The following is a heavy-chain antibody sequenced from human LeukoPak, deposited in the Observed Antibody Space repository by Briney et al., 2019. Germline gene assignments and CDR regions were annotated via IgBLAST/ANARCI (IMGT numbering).Heavy chain of an antibody. Sequence: GGSLRLSRAASGFTFSSYAMSWVRQAPGKGLEWVSAISGSGGSRFYADSVKGRFTMSRDNSKNTLYLQMNSLRAEDTAVYYCAKEASYCTNGVCYSRIFDTWGQGTLVTVSS. CDR2: ISGSGGSR. D-gene: IGHD2-8*01. CDR3: AKEASYCTNGVCYSRIFDT. J-gene: IGHJ5*02. V-gene: IGHV3-23*01. CDR1: GFTFSSYA.